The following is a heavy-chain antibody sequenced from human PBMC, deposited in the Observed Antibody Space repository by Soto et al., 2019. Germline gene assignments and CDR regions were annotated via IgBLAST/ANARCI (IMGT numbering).Heavy chain of an antibody. CDR1: GFTFTSYA. Sequence: GGSLRLSCAASGFTFTSYAMSWVRQAPGKGLEWVSAISGSGDRTYYSDSVKGRFTISRDNSKNTLDLEMTSLRVEDTAVYYCAKVTGLIDPVDHWGQGTLVTVSS. CDR2: ISGSGDRT. V-gene: IGHV3-23*01. D-gene: IGHD3-16*01. CDR3: AKVTGLIDPVDH. J-gene: IGHJ4*02.